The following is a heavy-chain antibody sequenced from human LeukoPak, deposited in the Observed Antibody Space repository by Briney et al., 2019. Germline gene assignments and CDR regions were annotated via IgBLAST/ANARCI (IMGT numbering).Heavy chain of an antibody. D-gene: IGHD6-19*01. CDR3: ARARSGWPHDAFDI. Sequence: ASVKVSCKASGYTFTGYYMHWVRQAPGQGLEWMGWINTNTGNATYGQGFTGRLVFSLDTSVSTPYLQISSLKATDTAVYYCARARSGWPHDAFDIWGQGTMVTVSS. CDR1: GYTFTGYY. CDR2: INTNTGNA. J-gene: IGHJ3*02. V-gene: IGHV7-4-1*02.